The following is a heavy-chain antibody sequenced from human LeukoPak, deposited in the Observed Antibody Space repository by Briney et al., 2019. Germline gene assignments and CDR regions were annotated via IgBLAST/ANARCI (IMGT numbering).Heavy chain of an antibody. CDR1: GFTFSDYY. Sequence: EGSLRLSCAASGFTFSDYYMSWIRQAPGKGLEWVSYISSSGSTIYYADSVKGRFTISRDNAKNSLYLQMNSLRAEDTAVYYCARGYSSSWYYFDYWGQGTLVTVSS. J-gene: IGHJ4*02. D-gene: IGHD6-13*01. CDR3: ARGYSSSWYYFDY. CDR2: ISSSGSTI. V-gene: IGHV3-11*01.